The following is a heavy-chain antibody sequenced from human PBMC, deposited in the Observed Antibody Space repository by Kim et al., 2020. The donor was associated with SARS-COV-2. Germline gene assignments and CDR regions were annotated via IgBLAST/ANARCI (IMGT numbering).Heavy chain of an antibody. D-gene: IGHD5-18*01. CDR3: ARGKIQLWSLDWFDP. CDR2: INHSGST. J-gene: IGHJ5*02. V-gene: IGHV4-34*01. CDR1: GGSFSGYY. Sequence: SETLSLTCAVYGGSFSGYYWSWIRQPPGKGLEWIGEINHSGSTNYNPSLKSRVTISVDTSKNQFSLKLSSVTAADTAVYYCARGKIQLWSLDWFDPWGQGTLVTVSS.